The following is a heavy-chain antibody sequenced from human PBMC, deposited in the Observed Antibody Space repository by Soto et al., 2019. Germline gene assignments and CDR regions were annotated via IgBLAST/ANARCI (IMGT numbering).Heavy chain of an antibody. V-gene: IGHV3-30*18. CDR3: AKDPGKAAAGGYYYYGMDV. J-gene: IGHJ6*02. D-gene: IGHD6-13*01. Sequence: GGSLRLSCAASGFTFSSYGMHWVRQAPGKGLEWVAVISYDGSNKYYADCVKGRFTISRDNSKNTLYLQMNSLRAEDTAVYYYAKDPGKAAAGGYYYYGMDVWGQGTTVTVSS. CDR1: GFTFSSYG. CDR2: ISYDGSNK.